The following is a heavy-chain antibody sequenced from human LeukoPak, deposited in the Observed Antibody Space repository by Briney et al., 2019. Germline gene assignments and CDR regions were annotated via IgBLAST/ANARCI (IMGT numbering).Heavy chain of an antibody. V-gene: IGHV3-9*01. CDR1: GFTFSTSA. J-gene: IGHJ3*02. CDR3: AKDMTKAFDI. CDR2: ISWNSGSI. Sequence: QPGGSLRLSCAASGFTFSTSAMSWVRQAPGKGLEWVSGISWNSGSIGYADSVKGRFTISRDNAKNSLYLQMNSLRAEDTALYYCAKDMTKAFDIWGQGTMVTVSS.